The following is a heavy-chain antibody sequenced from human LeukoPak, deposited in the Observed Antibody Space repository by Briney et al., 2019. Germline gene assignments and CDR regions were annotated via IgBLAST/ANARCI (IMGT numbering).Heavy chain of an antibody. CDR3: ARGGSGWPTPFDY. CDR2: INPNSGGT. J-gene: IGHJ4*02. CDR1: GYTITGYY. Sequence: ASVKVSCKASGYTITGYYMHWVRQAPGQGLGWVGWINPNSGGTKCPQKFQGRVTMTRDTSISTAYMELGRLRSDDTAVYYCARGGSGWPTPFDYWGQGTLVTVSS. V-gene: IGHV1-2*02. D-gene: IGHD6-25*01.